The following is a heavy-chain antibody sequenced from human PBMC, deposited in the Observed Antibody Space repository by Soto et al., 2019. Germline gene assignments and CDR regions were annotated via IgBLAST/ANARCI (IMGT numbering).Heavy chain of an antibody. CDR3: ARGMGNYYYGMDV. V-gene: IGHV3-33*01. CDR2: IWYDGSSK. J-gene: IGHJ6*02. Sequence: QVQLVESGGGVVQPGRSLRLSCAASGFTFSGYGMHWVRQAPGKGLEWVAVIWYDGSSKYYADSVKGRFTVSRDNSKTTLFLQMNSLRAEDTAVYFCARGMGNYYYGMDVWGQGTTVTVSS. CDR1: GFTFSGYG.